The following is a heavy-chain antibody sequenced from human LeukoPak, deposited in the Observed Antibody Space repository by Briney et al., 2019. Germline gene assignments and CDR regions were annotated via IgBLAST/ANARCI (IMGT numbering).Heavy chain of an antibody. CDR1: GYTFHSYD. D-gene: IGHD4-17*01. CDR3: ARSPATVTTRGDY. CDR2: ISPKNGDT. J-gene: IGHJ4*02. Sequence: ASVKVSCKASGYTFHSYDISWVRQAPGQGLEWMGRISPKNGDTSYAQKLQGRVTMTTDTSMNTAYMELRSLRSDDTAVYYCARSPATVTTRGDYWGQGTLVTVSS. V-gene: IGHV1-18*01.